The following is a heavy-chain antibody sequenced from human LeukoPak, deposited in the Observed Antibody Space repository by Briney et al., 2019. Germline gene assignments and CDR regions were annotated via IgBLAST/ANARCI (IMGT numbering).Heavy chain of an antibody. CDR2: INHSGST. J-gene: IGHJ5*02. CDR3: ARSGYDYVWGSYRYTTSGSWFDP. D-gene: IGHD3-16*02. Sequence: SETLSLTCAVYGGSFSGYYWSWIRQPPGKGLEWIGEINHSGSTNYNPSLKSRVTISVDTSKNQFSLKLSSVTAADTAVYYCARSGYDYVWGSYRYTTSGSWFDPWGQGTLVTVSS. CDR1: GGSFSGYY. V-gene: IGHV4-34*01.